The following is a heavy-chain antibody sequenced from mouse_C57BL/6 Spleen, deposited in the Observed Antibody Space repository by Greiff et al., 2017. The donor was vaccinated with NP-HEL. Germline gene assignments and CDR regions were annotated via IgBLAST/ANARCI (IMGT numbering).Heavy chain of an antibody. J-gene: IGHJ1*03. CDR1: GYTFTSYW. CDR3: AREGYGSSYRYFDV. Sequence: VQLQQPGAELVRPGSSVKLSCKASGYTFTSYWMHWVKQRPIQGLEWIGNIDPSDSETHYNQKFKDKATLTVDKSSSTAYMQLSSLTSEDSAVYYCAREGYGSSYRYFDVWGTGTTVTVSS. CDR2: IDPSDSET. D-gene: IGHD1-1*01. V-gene: IGHV1-52*01.